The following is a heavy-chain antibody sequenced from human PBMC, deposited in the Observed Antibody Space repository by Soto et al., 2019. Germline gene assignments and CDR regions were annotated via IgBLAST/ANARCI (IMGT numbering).Heavy chain of an antibody. CDR2: INGYNGNT. V-gene: IGHV1-18*01. D-gene: IGHD4-4*01. CDR3: AIGDSPVQFDY. CDR1: GYTFINYG. J-gene: IGHJ4*02. Sequence: QVQLLQSGAEMRKPGASVKVSCKTSGYTFINYGVSWVRQAPGQGLAWMGWINGYNGNTNYAQNFQGRVAMTTDTSTSTVYMERRNLRSDDTAVYYCAIGDSPVQFDYWGQGTLVTVSS.